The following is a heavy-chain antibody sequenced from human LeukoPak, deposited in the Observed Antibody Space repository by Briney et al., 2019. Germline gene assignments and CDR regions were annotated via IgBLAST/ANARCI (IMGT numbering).Heavy chain of an antibody. CDR3: ARDQSDYDFWSGYSRNYWFDP. CDR2: INPNSGGT. V-gene: IGHV1-2*02. CDR1: GYTFTGYY. J-gene: IGHJ5*02. Sequence: ASVKVSCKASGYTFTGYYMHWVRQAPGQGLEWMGWINPNSGGTNYAQKFQGGVTMTRDTSISTAYMELSRLRSDDTAVYYCARDQSDYDFWSGYSRNYWFDPRGQGTLVTVSS. D-gene: IGHD3-3*01.